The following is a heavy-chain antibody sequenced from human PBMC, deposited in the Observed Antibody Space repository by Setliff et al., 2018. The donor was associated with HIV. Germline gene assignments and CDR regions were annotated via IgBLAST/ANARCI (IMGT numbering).Heavy chain of an antibody. J-gene: IGHJ4*02. CDR1: GGSLSGHY. CDR2: INHSGST. D-gene: IGHD1-1*01. CDR3: VMVIGWNDAGDY. Sequence: SETLSLTCAVYGGSLSGHYWRWLRQPPGKGPEWIGEINHSGSTNYNPSLKSRVTIAVDTSKNQFSLKLSFVPAADTAVYYFVMVIGWNDAGDYWGRGTLVTVSS. V-gene: IGHV4-34*01.